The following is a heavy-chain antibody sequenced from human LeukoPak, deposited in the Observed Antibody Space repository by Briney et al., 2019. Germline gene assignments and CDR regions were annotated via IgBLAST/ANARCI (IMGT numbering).Heavy chain of an antibody. J-gene: IGHJ6*03. CDR1: GFTFSSYS. V-gene: IGHV3-48*04. D-gene: IGHD3-9*01. Sequence: GGSLRLSCAASGFTFSSYSMNWVRQASGKGLEWVSYISSSSSTIYYADSVKGRFTISRDNAKNSLYLQMNSLRAEDTAVHYCARDDYDILNYYMDVWGKGTTVTVSS. CDR3: ARDDYDILNYYMDV. CDR2: ISSSSSTI.